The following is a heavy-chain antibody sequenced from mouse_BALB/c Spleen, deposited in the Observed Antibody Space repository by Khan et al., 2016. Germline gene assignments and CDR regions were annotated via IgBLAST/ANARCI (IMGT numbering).Heavy chain of an antibody. V-gene: IGHV9-3-1*01. Sequence: QIQLVQSGPELKKPGETVKISCKASGYTFTNYGMNWVKQAPGKGLKWMGWINTYTGETTYADDFKGRFAFTLETSASTAYLQLNNLKNADAATYFCARRRGFDDAMDYWGQGTSVTVSS. CDR2: INTYTGET. CDR3: ARRRGFDDAMDY. J-gene: IGHJ4*01. CDR1: GYTFTNYG.